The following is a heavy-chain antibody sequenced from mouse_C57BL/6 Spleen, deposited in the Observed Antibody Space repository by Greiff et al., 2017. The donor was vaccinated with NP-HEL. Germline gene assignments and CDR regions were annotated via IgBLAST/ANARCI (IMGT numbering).Heavy chain of an antibody. CDR2: ISSGGSYT. J-gene: IGHJ1*03. CDR3: ARHAYGSSYEYFDV. D-gene: IGHD1-1*01. Sequence: EVHLVESGGDLVKPGGSLKLSCAASGFTFSSYGMSWVRQTPDKRLEWVATISSGGSYTYYTDSVKGRFTISRDNAKNTLYLQMSSLKSEDTAMYYCARHAYGSSYEYFDVWGTGTTVTVSS. CDR1: GFTFSSYG. V-gene: IGHV5-6*01.